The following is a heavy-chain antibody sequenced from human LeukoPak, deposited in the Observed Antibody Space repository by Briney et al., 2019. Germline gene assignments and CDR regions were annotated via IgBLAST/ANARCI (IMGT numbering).Heavy chain of an antibody. Sequence: PGRSLRLSCTASGFTFGDYDMSWVRQAPGKGLEWVGFMSSKSYGGAVDYAASVKGRFTISRDDSKRIDYLQMNSLKTEDTGVYYCAKDRGPSYDSSGYRGRTSPNLDYWGQGTLVTVSS. CDR1: GFTFGDYD. J-gene: IGHJ4*02. D-gene: IGHD3-22*01. CDR2: MSSKSYGGAV. V-gene: IGHV3-49*04. CDR3: AKDRGPSYDSSGYRGRTSPNLDY.